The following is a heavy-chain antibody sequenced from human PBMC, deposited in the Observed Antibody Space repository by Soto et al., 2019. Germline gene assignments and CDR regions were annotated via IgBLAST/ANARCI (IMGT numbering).Heavy chain of an antibody. V-gene: IGHV6-1*01. J-gene: IGHJ4*02. CDR3: ARGIVGPTSFDY. CDR2: AYYRSRWIY. D-gene: IGHD1-26*01. Sequence: PSQTLSLTCAISGDSVSNNGATWNWIRQSPSRGLEWLGRAYYRSRWIYDYAMSVKSRISINPDTSKNQVSLQLNSVTPADTAMYYCARGIVGPTSFDYWGQGTLVTVSS. CDR1: GDSVSNNGAT.